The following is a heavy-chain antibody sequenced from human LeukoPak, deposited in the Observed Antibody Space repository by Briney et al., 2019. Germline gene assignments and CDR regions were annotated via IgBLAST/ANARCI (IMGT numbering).Heavy chain of an antibody. CDR2: INPNSGGT. CDR3: AGVGIRYSDWTWFDP. V-gene: IGHV1-2*02. J-gene: IGHJ5*02. Sequence: ASVKVSCKASGYTFTGYYIHWVRQAPGQGLEWMGWINPNSGGTNYAQKFQGRVTMTRDTSISTAYMDLSRLRSDDTAVYHCAGVGIRYSDWTWFDPWGQGTLVTVSS. D-gene: IGHD3-9*01. CDR1: GYTFTGYY.